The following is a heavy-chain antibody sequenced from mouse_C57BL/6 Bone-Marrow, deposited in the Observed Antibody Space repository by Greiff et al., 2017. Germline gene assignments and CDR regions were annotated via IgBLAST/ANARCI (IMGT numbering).Heavy chain of an antibody. CDR3: TRDSRTTARRRFAY. Sequence: EVKLVESGEGLVKPGGSLKLSCAASGFTFSSYAMSWVRQTPEKRLEWVAYISSGGDYIYYADTVKGRFTISRDNARNVLYLQMSSLKSEDTAMYYCTRDSRTTARRRFAYWGQGTLVTVSA. J-gene: IGHJ3*01. D-gene: IGHD1-2*01. V-gene: IGHV5-9-1*02. CDR2: ISSGGDYI. CDR1: GFTFSSYA.